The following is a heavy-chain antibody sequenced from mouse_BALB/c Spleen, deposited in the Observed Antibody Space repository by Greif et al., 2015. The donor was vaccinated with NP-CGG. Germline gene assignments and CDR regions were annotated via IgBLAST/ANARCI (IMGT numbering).Heavy chain of an antibody. CDR3: VRPSYYGYAMDY. CDR2: IRSKSNNYAT. Sequence: EVKLVESGGGLVQPKGSLKLSCAASGFTFNTYAMNWVRQAPGKGLEWVARIRSKSNNYATYYADSVKDRFTISRDDSQSVLYLQMDNLKTEDTAMCYCVRPSYYGYAMDYWGQGTSVTVSS. CDR1: GFTFNTYA. V-gene: IGHV10-1*02. D-gene: IGHD2-10*01. J-gene: IGHJ4*01.